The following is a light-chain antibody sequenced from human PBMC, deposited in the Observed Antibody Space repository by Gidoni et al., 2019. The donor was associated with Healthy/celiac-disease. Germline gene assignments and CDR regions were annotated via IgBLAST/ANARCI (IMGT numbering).Light chain of an antibody. J-gene: IGLJ2*01. Sequence: QSALPQPRSVSGAPGQSVPISCTGTSSDGGGYNYVSWYQQHPGKAPKLMIYDVSKRPSGFPDRFSGSKSGNTASLTISGLQAEDEADYYCCSYAGSYTLVFGGGTKLTVL. V-gene: IGLV2-11*01. CDR2: DVS. CDR3: CSYAGSYTLV. CDR1: SSDGGGYNY.